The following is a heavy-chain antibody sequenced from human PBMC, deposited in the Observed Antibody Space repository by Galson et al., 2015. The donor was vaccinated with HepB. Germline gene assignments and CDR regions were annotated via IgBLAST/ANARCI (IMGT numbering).Heavy chain of an antibody. CDR1: GFTFSDYY. Sequence: SLRLSCAASGFTFSDYYMSWIRQAPGKGLEWVSYISSSSSYTNYADSVKGRFTISRDNAKNSLYLQMNSLRAEDTAVYYCARSDGGVLRFLEWLLYGGYFDYWGQGTLVTVSS. CDR2: ISSSSSYT. V-gene: IGHV3-11*06. CDR3: ARSDGGVLRFLEWLLYGGYFDY. D-gene: IGHD3-3*01. J-gene: IGHJ4*02.